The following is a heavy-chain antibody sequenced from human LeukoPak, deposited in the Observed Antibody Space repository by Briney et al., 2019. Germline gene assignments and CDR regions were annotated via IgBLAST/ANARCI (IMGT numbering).Heavy chain of an antibody. Sequence: ASVKVSCKASGYTFTSYGISWVRQAPGQGLEWVGWISAYNGNTNYAQKLQGRVTMTTDTSTSTAYMELRSLRSDDTAVYYCARDYYDSSGYYPHDAFDIWGQGTMVTVSS. J-gene: IGHJ3*02. CDR1: GYTFTSYG. V-gene: IGHV1-18*01. CDR3: ARDYYDSSGYYPHDAFDI. D-gene: IGHD3-22*01. CDR2: ISAYNGNT.